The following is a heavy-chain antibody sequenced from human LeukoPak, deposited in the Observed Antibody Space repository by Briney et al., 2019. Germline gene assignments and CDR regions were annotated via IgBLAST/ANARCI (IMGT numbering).Heavy chain of an antibody. J-gene: IGHJ4*02. V-gene: IGHV3-23*01. CDR1: GFTFSTYA. CDR2: ISAGGGGT. CDR3: AKRSRTEYYFDS. Sequence: GGSLRLSCGASGFTFSTYAMTWVRQAPGKGLEWVSSISAGGGGTSNADSVKGRFTISRDNPKNTLYLQMNSLTAEDTAVYYCAKRSRTEYYFDSWGQGTLVTVSS.